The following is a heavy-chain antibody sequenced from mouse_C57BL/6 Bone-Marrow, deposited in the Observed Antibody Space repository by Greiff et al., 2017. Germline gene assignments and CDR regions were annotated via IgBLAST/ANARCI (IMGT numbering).Heavy chain of an antibody. V-gene: IGHV2-9-1*01. Sequence: VQLQESGPGLVAPSQSLSITCTVSGFSLTSYAISWVRQPPGKGLEWLGVIWTGGGTNYNSALKSRLSISKDNSKSQVFLKMNSLQTDDTARYYCARGRGYYYGSSYPAWFAYWGQGTLVTVSA. CDR2: IWTGGGT. D-gene: IGHD1-1*01. CDR3: ARGRGYYYGSSYPAWFAY. J-gene: IGHJ3*01. CDR1: GFSLTSYA.